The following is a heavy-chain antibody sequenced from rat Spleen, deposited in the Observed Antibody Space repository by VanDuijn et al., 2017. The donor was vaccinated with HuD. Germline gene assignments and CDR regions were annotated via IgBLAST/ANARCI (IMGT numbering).Heavy chain of an antibody. CDR1: GFTFSSYW. Sequence: EVQLVESGGGLVQPGRSLKLSCVASGFTFSSYWMYWIRQAPGKGLEWVSSINTDGGSTYYPDSVKGRFTISRDNAKSTLYLQMDSLRSDDTATYYCAGAGYLRDWYFDFWGPGTMVTVSS. J-gene: IGHJ1*01. V-gene: IGHV5-58*01. D-gene: IGHD2-2*01. CDR3: AGAGYLRDWYFDF. CDR2: INTDGGST.